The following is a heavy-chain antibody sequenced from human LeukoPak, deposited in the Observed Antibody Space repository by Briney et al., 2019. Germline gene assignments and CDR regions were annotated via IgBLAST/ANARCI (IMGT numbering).Heavy chain of an antibody. J-gene: IGHJ4*02. CDR2: ISDSGGST. V-gene: IGHV3-23*01. Sequence: GSLRLSCAASGFTFSSYAMSWVRQAPGKGLEWVSTISDSGGSTYYADSVKGRLTNFRDNSKNTLYLQMNSLRAEDTAVYYCAPSAFDYWGQGTLVTVSS. CDR3: APSAFDY. CDR1: GFTFSSYA.